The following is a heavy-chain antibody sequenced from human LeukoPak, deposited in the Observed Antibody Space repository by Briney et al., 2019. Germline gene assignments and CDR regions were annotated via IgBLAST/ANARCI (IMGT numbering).Heavy chain of an antibody. V-gene: IGHV3-23*01. Sequence: GGSLRLSCAASGFTLSSYAMSWVRQAPGKGLEWVSAISGSGGSTYYADSVKGRFTISRDNSKNTLYLQMNSLRAEDTAVYYCAKGSLRFLEWSLYMDVWGKGTTVTVSS. J-gene: IGHJ6*03. CDR2: ISGSGGST. CDR3: AKGSLRFLEWSLYMDV. D-gene: IGHD3-3*01. CDR1: GFTLSSYA.